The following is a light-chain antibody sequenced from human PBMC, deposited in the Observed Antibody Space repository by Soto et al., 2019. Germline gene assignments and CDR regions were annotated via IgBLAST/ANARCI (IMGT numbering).Light chain of an antibody. Sequence: SFELTQPPSVSVAPGQTARFTCGGSNIAAKAVHWFQQRPGQAPVLVVYDNDDRPSGVPERFSASKSGTSASLAISGLQSEDEADYYCASWDDSVGGVLFGGGTKLTVL. J-gene: IGLJ2*01. V-gene: IGLV3-21*02. CDR2: DND. CDR3: ASWDDSVGGVL. CDR1: NIAAKA.